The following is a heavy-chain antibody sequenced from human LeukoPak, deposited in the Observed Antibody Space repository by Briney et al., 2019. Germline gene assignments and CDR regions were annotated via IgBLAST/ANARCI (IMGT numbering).Heavy chain of an antibody. CDR2: ISSSSSYI. D-gene: IGHD2-15*01. CDR3: ARGRRWSAPYYFDY. CDR1: GFTFSSYS. Sequence: GGSLRLSCAASGFTFSSYSMNWVRQAPGKGLEWVSSISSSSSYIYYADSVKGRFTISRDNSKNTLCLQMNSLRAEDTAVYYCARGRRWSAPYYFDYWGQGTLVTVSS. J-gene: IGHJ4*02. V-gene: IGHV3-21*01.